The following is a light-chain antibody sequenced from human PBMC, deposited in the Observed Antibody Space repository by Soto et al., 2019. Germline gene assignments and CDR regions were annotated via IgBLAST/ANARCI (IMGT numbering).Light chain of an antibody. CDR1: QSVSSN. J-gene: IGKJ5*01. Sequence: EIVMTQSPATLSVSPGERATLSCRASQSVSSNLAWYQQKPGQAPRLLIYGASTRTTGITARFSGSGSGTEFTLTISSLQPEDFAVYSCQQYNNWPPITFGQGTRLEIK. CDR3: QQYNNWPPIT. CDR2: GAS. V-gene: IGKV3-15*01.